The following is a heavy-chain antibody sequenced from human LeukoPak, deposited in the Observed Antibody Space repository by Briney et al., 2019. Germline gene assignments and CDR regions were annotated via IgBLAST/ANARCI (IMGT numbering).Heavy chain of an antibody. V-gene: IGHV3-21*01. Sequence: PGGSLRLSCAASGFTFSSYAMSWVRQAPGKGLEWVSFISSSSSYINYADSVKGRFTIPRDNAKNSLYLQMNSLRAEDTAVYYCARGVGYCSGGSCHRFDSWGQGTLVIVSS. CDR1: GFTFSSYA. D-gene: IGHD2-15*01. CDR2: ISSSSSYI. CDR3: ARGVGYCSGGSCHRFDS. J-gene: IGHJ4*02.